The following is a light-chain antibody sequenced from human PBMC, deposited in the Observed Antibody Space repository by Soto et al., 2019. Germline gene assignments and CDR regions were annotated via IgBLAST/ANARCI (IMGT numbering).Light chain of an antibody. CDR2: GAS. CDR1: QSVSSS. CDR3: QQYNSLWT. Sequence: EIVMTQSPATLSVSPGERATLSCRASQSVSSSLAWYQQKPGQAPWLLIYGASTRATGIPARFSGSGSGTEFTLTISSLQSEDFAVYYCQQYNSLWTFGQGTKVEIK. J-gene: IGKJ1*01. V-gene: IGKV3-15*01.